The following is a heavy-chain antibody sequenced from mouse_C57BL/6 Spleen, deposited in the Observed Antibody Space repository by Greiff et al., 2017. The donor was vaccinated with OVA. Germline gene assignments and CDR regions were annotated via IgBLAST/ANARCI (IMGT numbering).Heavy chain of an antibody. V-gene: IGHV7-1*01. CDR3: ARDDYYGSSYFAY. D-gene: IGHD1-1*01. CDR1: GFTFSDFY. CDR2: SRNKANDYTT. J-gene: IGHJ3*01. Sequence: EVQGVESGGGLVQSGRSLRLSCATSGFTFSDFYMEWVRQAPGKGLEWIAASRNKANDYTTEYSASVKGRFIVSRDTSQSILYLQMNALRAEDTAIYYCARDDYYGSSYFAYWGQGTLVTVSA.